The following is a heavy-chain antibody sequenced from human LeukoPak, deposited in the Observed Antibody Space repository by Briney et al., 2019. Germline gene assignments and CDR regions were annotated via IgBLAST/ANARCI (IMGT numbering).Heavy chain of an antibody. Sequence: GASVKVSCKASGGTFSSYAISWVRQAPGQGLEWMGRIIPILGIANYAQKFQGRVTITADKSTSTAYMELSSLRSEDTAVYYCARSVCNGVCYTPMGYYYGMDVWGQGTTVTVSS. V-gene: IGHV1-69*04. CDR3: ARSVCNGVCYTPMGYYYGMDV. J-gene: IGHJ6*02. D-gene: IGHD2-8*01. CDR2: IIPILGIA. CDR1: GGTFSSYA.